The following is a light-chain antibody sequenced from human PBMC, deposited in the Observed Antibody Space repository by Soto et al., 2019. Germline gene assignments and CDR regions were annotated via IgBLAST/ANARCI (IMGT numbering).Light chain of an antibody. J-gene: IGKJ1*01. CDR3: HQRQSWPRT. CDR1: QSVSTK. Sequence: EILMTQSPATLSVSPGETATLSCRASQSVSTKLAWYQQKPGQAPRLLINGASTRATGVPARFSGWGSGTDFTLTISSLEPEDFAVYYCHQRQSWPRTFGQGTKVDIK. CDR2: GAS. V-gene: IGKV3-15*01.